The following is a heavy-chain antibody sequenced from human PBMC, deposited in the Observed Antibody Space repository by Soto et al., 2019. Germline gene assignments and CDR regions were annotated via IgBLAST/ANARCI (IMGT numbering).Heavy chain of an antibody. J-gene: IGHJ5*02. CDR1: GYTFTSYA. V-gene: IGHV1-3*01. Sequence: GASVKVSCKASGYTFTSYAMHWVRQAPGQRLEWMGWINAGNGNTKYSQKFQGRVTITRDTSASTAYMELSSLRSEDTAVYYCARSPLAAAGTWNWFDPWGQGTLVTVS. D-gene: IGHD6-13*01. CDR2: INAGNGNT. CDR3: ARSPLAAAGTWNWFDP.